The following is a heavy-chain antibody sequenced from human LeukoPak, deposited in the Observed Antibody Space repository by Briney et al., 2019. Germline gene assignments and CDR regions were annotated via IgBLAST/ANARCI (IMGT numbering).Heavy chain of an antibody. CDR1: GFTFSSYT. CDR3: ARFAAGGSYYYYMDV. Sequence: PGGSLRLSCAASGFTFSSYTMNWVRQPPGKGLEWVSNIGTSSTHLYYADSVKGRFTISRDNAKNSLYLQMNSLRADDSAVYYCARFAAGGSYYYYMDVWGKGTTVTVSS. J-gene: IGHJ6*03. CDR2: IGTSSTHL. V-gene: IGHV3-48*01. D-gene: IGHD6-25*01.